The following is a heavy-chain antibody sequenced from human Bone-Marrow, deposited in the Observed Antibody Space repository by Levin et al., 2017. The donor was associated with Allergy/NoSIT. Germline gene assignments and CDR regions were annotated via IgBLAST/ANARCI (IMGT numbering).Heavy chain of an antibody. Sequence: GESLKISCAAAGFTFNKYGIHWVRQAPGKGLEWVAIILYDGSNKYYADSVKGRFTISRDNSKNTLYLEMNSLRVEDTALYYCARGTAAGSSGIAYYYYGMDVWGQGTTVTVSS. V-gene: IGHV3-30*03. D-gene: IGHD6-13*01. J-gene: IGHJ6*02. CDR1: GFTFNKYG. CDR2: ILYDGSNK. CDR3: ARGTAAGSSGIAYYYYGMDV.